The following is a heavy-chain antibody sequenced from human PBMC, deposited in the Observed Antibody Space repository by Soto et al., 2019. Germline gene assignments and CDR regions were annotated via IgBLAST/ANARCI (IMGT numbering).Heavy chain of an antibody. CDR2: IWYDGSNK. CDR1: GFTFSSYG. D-gene: IGHD6-6*01. V-gene: IGHV3-33*01. J-gene: IGHJ4*02. CDR3: ARAAWDKIAAVSLDY. Sequence: GGSLRLSCAASGFTFSSYGMHWVRQAPGKGLEWVAVIWYDGSNKYYADSVKGRFTISRDNSKNTLYLQMNSLRAEDTAVYYCARAAWDKIAAVSLDYWGQGTLVTVSS.